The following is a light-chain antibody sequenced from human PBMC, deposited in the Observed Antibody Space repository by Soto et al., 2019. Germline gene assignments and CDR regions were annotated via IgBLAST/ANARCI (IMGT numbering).Light chain of an antibody. Sequence: VMTQSPLSLPVTLGQPASISCRSNQSLVHSDGIAYFSWFQQRPGRSPRRLIYKVSNRDSGVPARFSGSGSGTDFALKISRVEAEDGGVYYCMQGTHWLITFGQGTLLEI. CDR2: KVS. CDR3: MQGTHWLIT. J-gene: IGKJ5*01. V-gene: IGKV2-30*02. CDR1: QSLVHSDGIAY.